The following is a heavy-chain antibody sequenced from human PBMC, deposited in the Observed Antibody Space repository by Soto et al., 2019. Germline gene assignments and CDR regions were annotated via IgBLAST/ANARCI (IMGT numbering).Heavy chain of an antibody. CDR3: ARGVGGYCSRGSCYFGKCGMDV. CDR1: GYTFTSYG. CDR2: ISAYNGNT. Sequence: QVQLVQSGAEVKKPGASVKVSCKASGYTFTSYGISWVRQAPGQGLEWMGWISAYNGNTNYAQKLQGRVTMTTDTCTSIVCMELRSLRSDATTVYYCARGVGGYCSRGSCYFGKCGMDVWGEGTTVTVSS. V-gene: IGHV1-18*01. J-gene: IGHJ6*04. D-gene: IGHD2-15*01.